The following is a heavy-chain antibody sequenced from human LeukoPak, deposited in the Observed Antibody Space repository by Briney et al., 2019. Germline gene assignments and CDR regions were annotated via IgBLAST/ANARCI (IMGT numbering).Heavy chain of an antibody. Sequence: SETLSLTCTVSGGSISSYYRSWIRQPPGKGLEWIGYIYYSGSTNYNPSLKSRVTISVDTSTNKFSLKLSSVTAADTAVYYCASYWGSGANWFDPWGQGTLVTVSS. CDR2: IYYSGST. V-gene: IGHV4-59*01. CDR3: ASYWGSGANWFDP. CDR1: GGSISSYY. J-gene: IGHJ5*02. D-gene: IGHD7-27*01.